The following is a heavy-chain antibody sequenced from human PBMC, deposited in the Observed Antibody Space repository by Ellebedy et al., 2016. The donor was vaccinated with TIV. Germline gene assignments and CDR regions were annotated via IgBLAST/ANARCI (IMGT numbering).Heavy chain of an antibody. V-gene: IGHV3-30*10. J-gene: IGHJ4*02. D-gene: IGHD5-18*01. CDR3: ARAGYNYGTGDF. CDR1: GFTFSSYA. CDR2: ISYDVNNK. Sequence: PGGSLRLSCAASGFTFSSYAIHWVRQAPGMGLEWVTFISYDVNNKYYTDSVKGRFTISRGNSKNTLYLQMNSLRAEDTAVYYCARAGYNYGTGDFWGQGTLVTVSS.